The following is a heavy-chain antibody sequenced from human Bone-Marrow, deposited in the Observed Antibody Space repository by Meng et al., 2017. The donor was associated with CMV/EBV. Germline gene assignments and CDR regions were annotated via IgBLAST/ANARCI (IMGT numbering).Heavy chain of an antibody. CDR1: PYTFINYQ. CDR2: VSAYNGDT. V-gene: IGHV1-18*01. Sequence: ASVKVSCKAFPYTFINYQFNWVRQVPGQGLEWMGRVSAYNGDTHHAQNFQGRVTMSTDTPTDTVYMQLTGLTSDDTAIYYCAGGEGQPSFDHWGQGTLVTVSS. J-gene: IGHJ4*02. CDR3: AGGEGQPSFDH. D-gene: IGHD5-18*01.